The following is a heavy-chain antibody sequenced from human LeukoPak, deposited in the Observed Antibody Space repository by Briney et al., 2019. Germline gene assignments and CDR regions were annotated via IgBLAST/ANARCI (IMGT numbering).Heavy chain of an antibody. V-gene: IGHV3-11*01. J-gene: IGHJ4*02. D-gene: IGHD4/OR15-4a*01. CDR3: ARDRMVVTHTFDY. CDR1: GFTFSDYY. CDR2: ISSSGNTI. Sequence: PGGSLRLSCAASGFTFSDYYVSWIRQAPGKGLEWVSYISSSGNTIYYADSVKGRFTISRDNAKNSLYLQMNSLRAEDTAVYYCARDRMVVTHTFDYWGQGTLVTVSS.